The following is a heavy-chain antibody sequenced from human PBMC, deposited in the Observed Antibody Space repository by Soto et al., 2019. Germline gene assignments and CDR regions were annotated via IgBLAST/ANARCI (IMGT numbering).Heavy chain of an antibody. CDR3: ARNRQPPYYYGSRSHQGVYGMDV. Sequence: GESLKISWKGSGYSFTSYWISWVRQMPGKGLVWMRRIDASDSYTNYSPSFQGDVTISADKSISTAYLQWSSLKASATAMYYCARNRQPPYYYGSRSHQGVYGMDVWGQGTTVTVSS. CDR2: IDASDSYT. D-gene: IGHD3-10*01. V-gene: IGHV5-10-1*01. J-gene: IGHJ6*02. CDR1: GYSFTSYW.